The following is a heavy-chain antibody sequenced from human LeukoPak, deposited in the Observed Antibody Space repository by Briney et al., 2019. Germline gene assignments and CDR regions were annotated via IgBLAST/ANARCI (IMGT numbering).Heavy chain of an antibody. Sequence: PGRSLRLSCAASGFTFSSFGMHWVRQAPGRGLEWVALILYDEKYYADSVKGRFTISRDNSKNILYLQMDSLRVEDKAVYYCARYCSGGCYSGVDYWGQGTLVTVPS. V-gene: IGHV3-33*05. J-gene: IGHJ4*02. D-gene: IGHD2-15*01. CDR3: ARYCSGGCYSGVDY. CDR2: ILYDEK. CDR1: GFTFSSFG.